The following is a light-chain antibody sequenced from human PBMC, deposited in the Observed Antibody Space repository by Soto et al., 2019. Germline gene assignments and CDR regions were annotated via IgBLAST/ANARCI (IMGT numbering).Light chain of an antibody. CDR3: SSYSHNTTLV. Sequence: QSALTQPASVSGSPGQSITISCTGASSDVGDYNYVSWYQHHPGRAPKLMISEVSDRPSGVSNRFSGSKSGNTASLTISGLQAEDEADYYCSSYSHNTTLVFGTGTKVTVL. CDR2: EVS. J-gene: IGLJ1*01. V-gene: IGLV2-14*01. CDR1: SSDVGDYNY.